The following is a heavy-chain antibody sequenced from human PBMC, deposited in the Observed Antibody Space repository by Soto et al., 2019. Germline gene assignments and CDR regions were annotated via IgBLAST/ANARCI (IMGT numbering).Heavy chain of an antibody. CDR2: ISSSSSYI. V-gene: IGHV3-21*01. Sequence: EVQLVESGGGLVKPGGSLRLSCAASGLTFSSYSMNWVRQAPGKGLEWVSSISSSSSYIYYADSVKGRFTISRDNAKNSLYLQMNSLRAEDTAVYYCARNYGSGSYTNDYWGQGTLVTVSS. J-gene: IGHJ4*02. CDR3: ARNYGSGSYTNDY. CDR1: GLTFSSYS. D-gene: IGHD3-10*01.